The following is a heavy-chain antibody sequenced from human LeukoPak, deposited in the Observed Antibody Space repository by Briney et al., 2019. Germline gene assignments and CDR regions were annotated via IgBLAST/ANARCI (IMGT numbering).Heavy chain of an antibody. Sequence: GGSLRLSCAASGFTFDDYAMHWVRQAPGKGLEWVSLISWDGGSTYYADSVKGRFTISRDNSKNSLYLQMNSLRAEDTALYYCAKDMAAAGTPYYYYGMDVWGQGTTVTVSS. V-gene: IGHV3-43D*03. CDR1: GFTFDDYA. D-gene: IGHD6-13*01. CDR2: ISWDGGST. CDR3: AKDMAAAGTPYYYYGMDV. J-gene: IGHJ6*02.